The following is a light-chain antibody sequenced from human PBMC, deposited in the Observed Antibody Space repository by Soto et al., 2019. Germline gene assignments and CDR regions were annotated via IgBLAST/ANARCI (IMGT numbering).Light chain of an antibody. CDR2: AAS. CDR1: QGISSW. V-gene: IGKV1D-12*01. J-gene: IGKJ5*01. CDR3: QHANIFPLT. Sequence: DIQMTQSPSSVSAAVVDRITSTCRASQGISSWLAWYQQKPGKAPKLLIYAASSLQSGVPSRFSGSGSGTHFTLTISSLQPEDCATYYCQHANIFPLTYGQGTRLENK.